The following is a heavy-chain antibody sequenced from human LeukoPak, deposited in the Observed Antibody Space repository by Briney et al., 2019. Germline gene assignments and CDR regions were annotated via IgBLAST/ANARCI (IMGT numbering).Heavy chain of an antibody. CDR3: ARSGAQSPYRYYYDSSGRESAFDI. D-gene: IGHD3-22*01. CDR1: GFTFSSYW. J-gene: IGHJ3*02. Sequence: GGSLGLSCAASGFTFSSYWMHWVRQAPGKGLVWVSRINSDGSSTSYADSVKGRFTISRDNAKNTLYLQMNSLRAEDTAVYYCARSGAQSPYRYYYDSSGRESAFDIWGQGTMVTVSS. CDR2: INSDGSST. V-gene: IGHV3-74*01.